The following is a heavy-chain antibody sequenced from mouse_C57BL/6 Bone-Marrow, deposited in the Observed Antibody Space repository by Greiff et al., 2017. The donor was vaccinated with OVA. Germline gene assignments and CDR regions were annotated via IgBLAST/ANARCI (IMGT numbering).Heavy chain of an antibody. CDR2: INYDGSST. V-gene: IGHV5-16*01. CDR1: GFTFSDYY. CDR3: ARYRYYFDY. J-gene: IGHJ2*01. D-gene: IGHD5-1*01. Sequence: EVKLMESEGGLVQPGSSMKLSCTASGFTFSDYYMAWVRQVPEKGLEWVANINYDGSSTYYLDSLKSRFIISRDNAKNILYLQMSSLKSEDTATYYCARYRYYFDYWGQGTTLTVSS.